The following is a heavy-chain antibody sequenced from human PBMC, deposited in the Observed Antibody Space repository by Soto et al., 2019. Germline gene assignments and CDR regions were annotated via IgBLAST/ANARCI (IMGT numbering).Heavy chain of an antibody. J-gene: IGHJ5*02. CDR1: GGSISGYC. CDR3: ARDRGYRSGCFGS. CDR2: IYRDGTT. V-gene: IGHV4-4*07. Sequence: PSETLSLTRLVSGGSISGYCWSWIRQHAGKELEWNGRIYRDGTTSYNPALQGRGTMSVDTSKKQISLKLTSVTAAGTAMYYCARDRGYRSGCFGSWGQGVLVNLSS. D-gene: IGHD5-18*01.